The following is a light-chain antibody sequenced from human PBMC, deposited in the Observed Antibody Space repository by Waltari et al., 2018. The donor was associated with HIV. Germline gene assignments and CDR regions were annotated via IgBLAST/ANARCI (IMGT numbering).Light chain of an antibody. CDR2: GVN. CDR1: SRYVTNYNY. V-gene: IGLV2-11*01. CDR3: CSYAGSNIHWV. J-gene: IGLJ3*02. Sequence: SALTQPLSVSGSPGQSVTISCTGTSRYVTNYNYFSWYQHHPGEPPKLGIFGVNKRHSGVPDRFSGSNSGNTASLTIAGLQAEDEGHYYCCSYAGSNIHWVFGGGTKLTVL.